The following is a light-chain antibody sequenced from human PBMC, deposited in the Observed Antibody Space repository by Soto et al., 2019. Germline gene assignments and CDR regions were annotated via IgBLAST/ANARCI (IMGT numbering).Light chain of an antibody. CDR1: QSVSSN. V-gene: IGKV3-15*01. Sequence: EIVMTQSPATLSVSPGERATLSCRASQSVSSNLAWYQQKPGQAPRLLIYGASTRATGIPARFSGSGSGTEFNLTISSLQSEDVAVYYCQQYNNWPPWTFGQGNKVEIK. CDR2: GAS. CDR3: QQYNNWPPWT. J-gene: IGKJ1*01.